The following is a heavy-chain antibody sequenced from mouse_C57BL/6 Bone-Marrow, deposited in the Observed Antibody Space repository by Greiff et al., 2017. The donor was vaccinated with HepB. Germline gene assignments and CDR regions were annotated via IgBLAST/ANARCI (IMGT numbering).Heavy chain of an antibody. CDR1: GFNIKDDY. CDR3: IVVTTEYYFDY. CDR2: IDPENGDT. Sequence: VQLQQSGAELVRPGASVKLSCTASGFNIKDDYMHWVKQRPEQGLEWIGWIDPENGDTEYASKFQGKATITADTSSNTAYLQLSSLTSEDTAVYYCIVVTTEYYFDYWGQGTTLTVSS. V-gene: IGHV14-4*01. D-gene: IGHD2-2*01. J-gene: IGHJ2*01.